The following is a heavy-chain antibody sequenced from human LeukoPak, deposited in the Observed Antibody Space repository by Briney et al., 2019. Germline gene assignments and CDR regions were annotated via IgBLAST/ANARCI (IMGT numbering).Heavy chain of an antibody. D-gene: IGHD1-26*01. CDR2: FRTTTDGGTA. CDR1: GFTFSNTW. CDR3: VTPLRWELSKEF. J-gene: IGHJ1*01. V-gene: IGHV3-15*01. Sequence: GGSLRLSCAASGFTFSNTWMTWVRQTPGRGLEWVAFFRTTTDGGTAASAAPVKGRYTITRDVSITALFLQMSSQRIEDTAVYYCVTPLRWELSKEFGGQRTLVTVSS.